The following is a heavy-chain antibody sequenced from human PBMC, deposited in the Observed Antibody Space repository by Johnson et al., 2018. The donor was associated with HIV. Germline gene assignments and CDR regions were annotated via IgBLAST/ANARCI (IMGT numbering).Heavy chain of an antibody. Sequence: VQLVESGGGLVQPGGSLRLSCAASGFTVSSNYMRWVRQAPGKGLEWVSVIYSGGSTYYADSVKGRFIISRDNSKNTLLLQMNSLRVDDTAVYYCATGYYNFWGAYSHDAFDLWGQGTMVAVSS. J-gene: IGHJ3*01. V-gene: IGHV3-66*01. D-gene: IGHD3-3*01. CDR3: ATGYYNFWGAYSHDAFDL. CDR1: GFTVSSNY. CDR2: IYSGGST.